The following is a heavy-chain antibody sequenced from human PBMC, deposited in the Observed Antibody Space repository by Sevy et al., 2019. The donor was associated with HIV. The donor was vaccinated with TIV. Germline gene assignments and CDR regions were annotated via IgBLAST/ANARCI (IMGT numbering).Heavy chain of an antibody. CDR1: GFTFNIYA. D-gene: IGHD3-22*01. J-gene: IGHJ4*02. CDR3: AKRPYYYYNSDGHLVSSTDEADY. V-gene: IGHV3-23*01. CDR2: ISGGGDGT. Sequence: GGSLRLSCAASGFTFNIYAMSWVRQAPGKGLEWLSAISGGGDGTYYADSVKGRFTISGDNSRKTLYLQMNSLGAEDTAVYYCAKRPYYYYNSDGHLVSSTDEADYWGQGTLVTVSS.